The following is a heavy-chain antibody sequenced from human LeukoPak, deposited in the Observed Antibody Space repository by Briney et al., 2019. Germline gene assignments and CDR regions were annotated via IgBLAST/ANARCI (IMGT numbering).Heavy chain of an antibody. D-gene: IGHD6-13*01. Sequence: SQTLSLTCTVSGGSISSGNYYWSWIRQPPGKGLEWIGYIYYSGSTYYNPSLKSRAAISVDTSKNQFSLKLSSVTAADTAVYYCARDEAAGLYFDYWGQGILVTVSS. CDR3: ARDEAAGLYFDY. J-gene: IGHJ4*02. CDR2: IYYSGST. CDR1: GGSISSGNYY. V-gene: IGHV4-30-4*08.